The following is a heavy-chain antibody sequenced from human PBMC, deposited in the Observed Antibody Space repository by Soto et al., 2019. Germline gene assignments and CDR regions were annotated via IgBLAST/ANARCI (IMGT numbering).Heavy chain of an antibody. Sequence: PSETLSLTCTVSGGSISSYFLNWIRQAPGKGLEWIGYMYFNESTNYNPSLKSRVTISLDTSKSLFSLKLNSVTAADTDVYYCARDHKEAFDIWGQGTLVTV. CDR2: MYFNEST. CDR1: GGSISSYF. J-gene: IGHJ3*02. V-gene: IGHV4-59*01. CDR3: ARDHKEAFDI.